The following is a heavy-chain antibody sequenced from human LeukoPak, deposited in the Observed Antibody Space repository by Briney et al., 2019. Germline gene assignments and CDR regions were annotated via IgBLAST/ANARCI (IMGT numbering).Heavy chain of an antibody. CDR3: ARSVDSLLNFDY. J-gene: IGHJ4*02. V-gene: IGHV4-34*01. CDR1: GGSFSGYY. D-gene: IGHD3-22*01. Sequence: SETLSLTCAVYGGSFSGYYWSWIRQPPGKGLEWIGEINHSGSTNYNPSLKSRVTISVDTSKNQFSLKLSSVTAADTAVYYCARSVDSLLNFDYWGQGTLVTVSS. CDR2: INHSGST.